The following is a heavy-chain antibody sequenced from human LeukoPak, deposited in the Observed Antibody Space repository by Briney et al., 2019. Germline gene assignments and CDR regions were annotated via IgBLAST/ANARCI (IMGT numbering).Heavy chain of an antibody. D-gene: IGHD5-12*01. CDR2: INPNSGGT. V-gene: IGHV1-2*02. J-gene: IGHJ4*02. CDR3: ARDRGYSGYDQAGWIAHYYDY. Sequence: ASVKVSCKASGYTFTGYYMHWVRQAPGQGLEWMGWINPNSGGTNYAQKFQGRVTMTRDTSISTAYMELSRLRSDDTAVYYCARDRGYSGYDQAGWIAHYYDYWGQGTLVTVSS. CDR1: GYTFTGYY.